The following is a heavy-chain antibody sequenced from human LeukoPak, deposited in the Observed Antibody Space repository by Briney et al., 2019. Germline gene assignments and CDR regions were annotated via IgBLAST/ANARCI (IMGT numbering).Heavy chain of an antibody. D-gene: IGHD3-9*01. CDR1: GFSFTTYG. J-gene: IGHJ5*02. V-gene: IGHV1-18*01. Sequence: GASVKVSCKASGFSFTTYGFSWVRQAPGQGLEWMGWISAYNGNTNYAQKLQGRVTMTTDTSTSTAYMELRSLRSDDTAVYYCARGLYDILTGYPNWFDPWGQGTLVTASS. CDR2: ISAYNGNT. CDR3: ARGLYDILTGYPNWFDP.